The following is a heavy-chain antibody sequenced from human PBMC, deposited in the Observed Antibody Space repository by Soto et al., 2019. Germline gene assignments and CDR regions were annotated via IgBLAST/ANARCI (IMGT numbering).Heavy chain of an antibody. CDR3: ARSSAVLRPDGLDV. Sequence: ASVKVSCKASGYTFTRSGISWARQAPGQGPEWMGWLNPNSGGTKFAQKFKGWVTMTRDTSVTTAYLELSSLKSDDTAIYYCARSSAVLRPDGLDVWGQGTTVTVSS. CDR2: LNPNSGGT. J-gene: IGHJ6*02. D-gene: IGHD3-10*02. CDR1: GYTFTRSG. V-gene: IGHV1-2*04.